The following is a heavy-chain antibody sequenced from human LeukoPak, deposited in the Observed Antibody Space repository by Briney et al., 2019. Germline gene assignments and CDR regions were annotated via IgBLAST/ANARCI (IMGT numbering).Heavy chain of an antibody. V-gene: IGHV1-2*02. Sequence: ASVKVSCKASGGTFSSYTISWVRQAPGQGLEWMGWISPNNGGTSYAHNFRDRVTMTTDTSINTAYMELSWLTSDDTAVYYCAREWDCSGGICFPRGFDFWGQGTPVTVSS. CDR3: AREWDCSGGICFPRGFDF. CDR1: GGTFSSYT. J-gene: IGHJ4*02. D-gene: IGHD2-15*01. CDR2: ISPNNGGT.